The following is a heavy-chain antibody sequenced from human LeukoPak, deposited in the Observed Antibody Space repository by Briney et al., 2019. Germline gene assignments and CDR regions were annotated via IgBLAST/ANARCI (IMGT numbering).Heavy chain of an antibody. CDR2: ISYDGSNK. Sequence: PGGSLRLSCAASGFTFSSYAMHWVRQAPGKGLEWVAVISYDGSNKYYADSVKGRLTISRDNSKNTLYLQMNSLRAEDTAVYYCARLGTATADYWGQGTLVTVSS. CDR1: GFTFSSYA. J-gene: IGHJ4*02. V-gene: IGHV3-30*04. CDR3: ARLGTATADY. D-gene: IGHD5-18*01.